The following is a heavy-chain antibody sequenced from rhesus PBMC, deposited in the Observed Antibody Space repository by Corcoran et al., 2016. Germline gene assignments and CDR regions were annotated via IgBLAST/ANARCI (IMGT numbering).Heavy chain of an antibody. CDR2: INGNSGNS. D-gene: IGHD4-4*01. V-gene: IGHV4-80*01. CDR3: ARSGYGSGGVY. CDR1: GASISSYW. J-gene: IGHJ4*01. Sequence: QVQLQESGPGLVKPSETLSLTCAVSGASISSYWWSWIRQPPGKGLEWIGEINGNSGNSYYNPSLKSRVTISKDASKNQFSLKLSSVTAAATAVYYCARSGYGSGGVYWGQGVLVTVSS.